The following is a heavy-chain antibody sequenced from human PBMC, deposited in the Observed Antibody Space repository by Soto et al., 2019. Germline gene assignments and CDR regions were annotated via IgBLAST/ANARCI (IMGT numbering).Heavy chain of an antibody. CDR3: AKDLPLDPTPAPGHYYGMDV. Sequence: GGSLRLSCAASGFTFSSYGMHWVRQAPGKGLEWVAVISYDGSNKYYADSVKGRFTISRDNSKNTLYLQMNSLRAEDTSVYYCAKDLPLDPTPAPGHYYGMDVWGQGTTVTVSS. J-gene: IGHJ6*02. CDR1: GFTFSSYG. D-gene: IGHD1-1*01. V-gene: IGHV3-30*18. CDR2: ISYDGSNK.